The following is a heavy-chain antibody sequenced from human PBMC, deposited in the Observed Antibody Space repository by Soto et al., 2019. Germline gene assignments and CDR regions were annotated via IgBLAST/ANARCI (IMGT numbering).Heavy chain of an antibody. CDR1: GFTFSSYS. J-gene: IGHJ4*02. D-gene: IGHD6-13*01. CDR3: ARDPDIAAAGTV. V-gene: IGHV3-21*01. Sequence: PGGSLRLSCAASGFTFSSYSMNWVRQAPGKGLEWVSSISSSSSYIYYADSVKGRFTISRDNAKNSLYLQMNSLRAEDTAVYYCARDPDIAAAGTVWGQGTLVTVSS. CDR2: ISSSSSYI.